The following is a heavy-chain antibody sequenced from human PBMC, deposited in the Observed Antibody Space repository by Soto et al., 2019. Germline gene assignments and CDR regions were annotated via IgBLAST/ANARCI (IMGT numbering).Heavy chain of an antibody. CDR1: GYTFTSYA. V-gene: IGHV1-3*01. CDR3: ARDILSSYYYYYGMDV. Sequence: GASVKVSCKASGYTFTSYAMHWVRQAPGQRLEWMGWINAGNGNTKYSQKFQGRVTITRDTSASTAYMELSSLRSEDTAVYYCARDILSSYYYYYGMDVWGQGTTVTVS. J-gene: IGHJ6*02. CDR2: INAGNGNT. D-gene: IGHD2-15*01.